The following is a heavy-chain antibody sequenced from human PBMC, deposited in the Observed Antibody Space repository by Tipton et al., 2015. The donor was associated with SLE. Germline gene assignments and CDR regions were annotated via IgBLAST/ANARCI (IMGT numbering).Heavy chain of an antibody. V-gene: IGHV4-59*01. Sequence: TLSLTCAVSGYSINNGYYWSWVRQPPGKGLEWTGYIFYSGGTNYNPSLKSRVTMSVDTSKNQFSLKLNSVTAADTALYYCARGASSLDYWGLGTLVTVSS. CDR2: IFYSGGT. D-gene: IGHD6-6*01. CDR1: GYSINNGYY. CDR3: ARGASSLDY. J-gene: IGHJ4*02.